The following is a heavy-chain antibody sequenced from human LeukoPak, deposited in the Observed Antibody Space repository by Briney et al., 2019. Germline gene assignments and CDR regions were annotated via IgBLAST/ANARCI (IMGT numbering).Heavy chain of an antibody. D-gene: IGHD6-13*01. CDR1: GGSISSSSHY. V-gene: IGHV4-39*01. Sequence: SETLSLTCTVSGGSISSSSHYWGWIRQPPGKGLEWIGSIYYSGSPYYNPSLKSRVTISVDTPKNQFSLKLSSVTAADTAVYYCARHNGYSSSWFLYWGQGTLVTDSS. CDR2: IYYSGSP. CDR3: ARHNGYSSSWFLY. J-gene: IGHJ4*02.